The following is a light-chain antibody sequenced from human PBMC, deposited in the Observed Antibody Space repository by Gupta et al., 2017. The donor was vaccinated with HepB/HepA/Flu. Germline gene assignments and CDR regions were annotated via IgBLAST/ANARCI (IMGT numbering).Light chain of an antibody. V-gene: IGKV1-5*03. J-gene: IGKJ4*01. Sequence: DIQMTQSPASLSASVGDRVTISCQASQNIHSFLAWYQQKPGKAPNLLISESSILERGGPPRFSASGSGTEFTLTIDTLQPEDFATYYCQQYHRVPLTFGGGTKVDI. CDR2: ESS. CDR3: QQYHRVPLT. CDR1: QNIHSF.